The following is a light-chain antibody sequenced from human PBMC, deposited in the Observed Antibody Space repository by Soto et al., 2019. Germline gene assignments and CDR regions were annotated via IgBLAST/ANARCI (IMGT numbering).Light chain of an antibody. J-gene: IGKJ2*01. CDR2: SAS. CDR3: QQTFRTPHT. V-gene: IGKV1-39*01. Sequence: DIQMTQSPASLSASVGDRVTITCRASQTISSYLNWYQQKPGAAPKLLIYSASTLQSGDPSRFSGSGFGTDYTLTISSLLPADFAVYYCQQTFRTPHTFGQGTKLDIK. CDR1: QTISSY.